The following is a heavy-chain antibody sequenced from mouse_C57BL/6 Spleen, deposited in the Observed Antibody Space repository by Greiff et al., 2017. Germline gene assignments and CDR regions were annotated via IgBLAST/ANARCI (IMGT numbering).Heavy chain of an antibody. V-gene: IGHV5-16*01. CDR3: ARTWTGYFDY. CDR1: GFTFSDYY. CDR2: INYDGSST. J-gene: IGHJ2*01. Sequence: EVQLVESEGGLVQPGSSMKLSCTASGFTFSDYYMAWVRQVPEKGLEWVANINYDGSSTYYLDSLKSRFIISRDNAKNILYLQMSSLKSEDTATYYCARTWTGYFDYWGQGTTLTVSS.